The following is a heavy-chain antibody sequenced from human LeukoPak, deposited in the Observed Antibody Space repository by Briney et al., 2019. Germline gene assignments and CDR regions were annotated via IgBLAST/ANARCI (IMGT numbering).Heavy chain of an antibody. CDR2: MFTSDFT. J-gene: IGHJ6*02. V-gene: IGHV3-69-1*01. Sequence: GGSLRLSCAASGFTFSKYWLHWLRQAPGKGLVWVSYMFTSDFTYYADSVKGRFTISRDNNQDSAYLRMDSLRDDDTAVYYCARGHFALDVWGQGTTVTVSS. CDR1: GFTFSKYW. CDR3: ARGHFALDV.